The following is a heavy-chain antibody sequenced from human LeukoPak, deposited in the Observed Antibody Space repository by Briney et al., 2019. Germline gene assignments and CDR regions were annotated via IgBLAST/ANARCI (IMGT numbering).Heavy chain of an antibody. V-gene: IGHV3-30*18. J-gene: IGHJ4*02. CDR1: GFTFSSYG. CDR2: ISYDGSDK. D-gene: IGHD3-22*01. CDR3: AKDWNYYYDSSGCFDY. Sequence: GRSLRLSCAASGFTFSSYGMHWVRQAPGKGLEWVAVISYDGSDKYYADSVKGRFTISRDNSKNTLYLQMNSLRAEDTAVYYCAKDWNYYYDSSGCFDYWGQGTLVTVSS.